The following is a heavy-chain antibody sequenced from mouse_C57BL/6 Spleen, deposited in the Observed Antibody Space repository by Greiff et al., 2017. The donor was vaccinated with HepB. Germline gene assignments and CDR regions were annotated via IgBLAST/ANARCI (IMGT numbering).Heavy chain of an antibody. CDR2: IDPSDSYT. V-gene: IGHV1-69*01. J-gene: IGHJ1*03. CDR3: ARTDYSNQYWYFDV. Sequence: QVQLQQPGAELVMPGASVKLSCKASGYTFTSYWMHWVKQRPGQGLEWIGEIDPSDSYTNYNQKFKGKSTLTVDKSSSTAYMQLSSLTSEDSAVYYCARTDYSNQYWYFDVWGTGTTVTVSS. D-gene: IGHD2-5*01. CDR1: GYTFTSYW.